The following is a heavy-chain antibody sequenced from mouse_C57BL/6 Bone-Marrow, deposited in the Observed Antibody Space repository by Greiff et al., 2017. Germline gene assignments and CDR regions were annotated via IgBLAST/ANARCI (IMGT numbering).Heavy chain of an antibody. Sequence: QVQLQQPGAELVKPGASVKMSCKASGYTFTSYWITWVKQRPGQGLEWIGDIYPGSGSTNYNEKFKSKATLTVDTSSSTAYMQLSSLTSEDSAVYYYASYCGSSHCYFDYWGQGTTLTVSA. J-gene: IGHJ2*01. V-gene: IGHV1-55*01. D-gene: IGHD1-1*01. CDR3: ASYCGSSHCYFDY. CDR1: GYTFTSYW. CDR2: IYPGSGST.